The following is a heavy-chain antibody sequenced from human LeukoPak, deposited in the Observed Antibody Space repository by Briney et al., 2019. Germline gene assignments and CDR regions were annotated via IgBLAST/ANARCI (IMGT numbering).Heavy chain of an antibody. CDR3: ASEESDSSDYYFPSSFDY. Sequence: GASVKVSCKASGYIFTGYYMHWVRQAPGQGLEWMGWINPNSGGTNYAQKFQGRVTMTRDTSISTAYMELSRLRSDDTAVYYCASEESDSSDYYFPSSFDYWGQGTLVTVSS. J-gene: IGHJ4*02. V-gene: IGHV1-2*02. CDR1: GYIFTGYY. D-gene: IGHD3-22*01. CDR2: INPNSGGT.